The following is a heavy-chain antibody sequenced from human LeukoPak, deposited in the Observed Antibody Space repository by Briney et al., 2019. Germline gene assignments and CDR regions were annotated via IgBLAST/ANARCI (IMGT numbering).Heavy chain of an antibody. D-gene: IGHD3-16*02. CDR3: AKAGDDYVWGGYRPQGGIWFDP. J-gene: IGHJ5*02. CDR2: ISWNSGSI. CDR1: GFTFDDYA. Sequence: PGGSLRLSCAASGFTFDDYAMHWVRQAPGKGLEWVSGISWNSGSIGYADSVKGRFTISRDNAKNSLYLQMNSLRAEDTALYYCAKAGDDYVWGGYRPQGGIWFDPWGQGTLVTVSS. V-gene: IGHV3-9*01.